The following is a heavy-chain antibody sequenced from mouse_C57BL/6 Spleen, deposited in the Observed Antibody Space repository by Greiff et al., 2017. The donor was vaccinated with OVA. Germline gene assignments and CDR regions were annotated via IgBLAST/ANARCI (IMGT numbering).Heavy chain of an antibody. Sequence: QVQLKQPGAELVRPGSSVELSCKASGYTFTSYWMDWVKQRPGQGLEWIGNIYPSDSETHYNQKFKDKATLTVDKSSSTAYMQLSSLTSEDSAVYYCARENYYGSSYFDYWGQGTTLTVSS. J-gene: IGHJ2*01. D-gene: IGHD1-1*01. V-gene: IGHV1-61*01. CDR2: IYPSDSET. CDR3: ARENYYGSSYFDY. CDR1: GYTFTSYW.